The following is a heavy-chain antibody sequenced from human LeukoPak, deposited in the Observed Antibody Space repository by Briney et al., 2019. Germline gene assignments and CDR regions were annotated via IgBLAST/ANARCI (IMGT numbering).Heavy chain of an antibody. J-gene: IGHJ4*02. D-gene: IGHD3-10*01. CDR3: ARTLRGLYYGSGSLDY. Sequence: GGSLRLSCVASGFTFSSYWMSWVRQTPGKGLEWVANIKQDGSEKNYVDSVKGRFTISRDNAKNSLYLQMNSLRVDDTAIYYCARTLRGLYYGSGSLDYWGQGTLVTVTS. CDR1: GFTFSSYW. CDR2: IKQDGSEK. V-gene: IGHV3-7*03.